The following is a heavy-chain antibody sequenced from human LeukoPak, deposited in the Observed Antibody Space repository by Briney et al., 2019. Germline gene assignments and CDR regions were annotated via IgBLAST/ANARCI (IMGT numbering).Heavy chain of an antibody. D-gene: IGHD1-1*01. Sequence: SVKVSCKASGGTFNHFGINWVRQAPGRGLEWMGRIIPILDLTKYAPKIQDRVTITADKSTSIAYMELNSLRSEDTAVYFCARDSGRPPTSFDYWGQGTLVTVSS. CDR3: ARDSGRPPTSFDY. CDR1: GGTFNHFG. V-gene: IGHV1-69*04. CDR2: IIPILDLT. J-gene: IGHJ4*02.